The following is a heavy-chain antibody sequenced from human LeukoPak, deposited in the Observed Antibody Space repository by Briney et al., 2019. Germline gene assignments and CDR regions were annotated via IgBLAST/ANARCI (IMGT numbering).Heavy chain of an antibody. CDR1: GFTFSSYW. V-gene: IGHV3-7*03. Sequence: GGSLRLSCAASGFTFSSYWISWVRQAPGKGLEWVANIKQDGSEKYYVDSVKGRFTISRDNAKNSLYLQMNSLRAEDTAVYYCARVVDDIVVVPAAMDYWGQGTLVTVSS. CDR2: IKQDGSEK. J-gene: IGHJ4*02. D-gene: IGHD2-2*01. CDR3: ARVVDDIVVVPAAMDY.